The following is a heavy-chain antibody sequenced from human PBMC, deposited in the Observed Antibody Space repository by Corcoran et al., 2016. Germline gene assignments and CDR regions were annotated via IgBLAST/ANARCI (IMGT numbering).Heavy chain of an antibody. D-gene: IGHD2-2*01. V-gene: IGHV4-34*01. CDR1: GGSFRGYY. Sequence: QQQQWGAGLLKPSESLSLTCAVDGGSFRGYYWSWIRQPPGKGLEWVGEINHSGSTNYNPSLKSRVTISVDTSKNQFSMKLSSVTAADTAVYYWARGLQGPAARWFDPWGQGTLVTVSS. CDR2: INHSGST. CDR3: ARGLQGPAARWFDP. J-gene: IGHJ5*02.